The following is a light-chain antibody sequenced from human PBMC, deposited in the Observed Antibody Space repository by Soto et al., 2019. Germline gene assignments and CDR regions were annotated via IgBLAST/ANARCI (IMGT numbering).Light chain of an antibody. CDR2: QVT. CDR3: CSYTSSINYV. V-gene: IGLV2-14*01. CDR1: SSDFDIYKY. Sequence: ALTQPASVSGSPGQSITISCTGTSSDFDIYKYVSWYQQHPGKAPKLMIYQVTNRPSGVSNRFSGSTSGNTASLTISGLQAEDEADYYCCSYTSSINYVFGTGTKV. J-gene: IGLJ1*01.